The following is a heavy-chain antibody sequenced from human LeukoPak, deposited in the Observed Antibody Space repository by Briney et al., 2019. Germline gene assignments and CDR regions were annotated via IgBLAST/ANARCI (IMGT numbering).Heavy chain of an antibody. CDR1: EFTFSSYS. CDR2: ISSSSTYI. J-gene: IGHJ3*01. Sequence: GGSLRLSCAASEFTFSSYSMNWVRQAPGKGLEWVSSISSSSTYIYYADSLKGRFTISRDNAKNSLYLHMNSLRAEDTAVYYYARGTSGSYPNDAFDVWGQGTMVTVSS. V-gene: IGHV3-21*01. CDR3: ARGTSGSYPNDAFDV. D-gene: IGHD1-26*01.